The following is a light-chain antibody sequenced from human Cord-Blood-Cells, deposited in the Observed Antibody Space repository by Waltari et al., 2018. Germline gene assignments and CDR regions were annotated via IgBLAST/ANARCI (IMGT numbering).Light chain of an antibody. CDR3: QSYDSSNQV. CDR1: GGSIASNY. Sequence: NFMLTQPHSVSESPGKTVTISCTRSGGSIASNYVQWYQQRPGSAPTTGLYEDNQRPSGVPDRFSGSIDSSSNSASLTISGLKTEDEADYYCQSYDSSNQVFGGGTKLTVL. J-gene: IGLJ3*02. CDR2: EDN. V-gene: IGLV6-57*03.